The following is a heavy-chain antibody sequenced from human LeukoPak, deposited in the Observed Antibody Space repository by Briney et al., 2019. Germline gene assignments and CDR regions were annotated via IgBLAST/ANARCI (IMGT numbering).Heavy chain of an antibody. CDR1: GGSITSTSS. CDR3: SRQNGAFSPFPD. CDR2: VSLSGLT. J-gene: IGHJ4*02. V-gene: IGHV4-4*02. D-gene: IGHD2-8*01. Sequence: SETLSLTCGVSGGSITSTSSSSCVRQPPGQGLEWIGEVSLSGLTNYNPSLSSRVIMALDTSKNHLSLHLTSVTAADTAVYYCSRQNGAFSPFPDWRREYLVTVLS.